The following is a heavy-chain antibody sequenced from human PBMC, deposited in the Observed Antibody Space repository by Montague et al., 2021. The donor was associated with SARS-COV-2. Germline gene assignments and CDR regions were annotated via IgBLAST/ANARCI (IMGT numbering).Heavy chain of an antibody. CDR2: TYYRSKWYN. Sequence: CAISGDSVSSNSATWNWVRQSPSRGLEWLGRTYYRSKWYNDCAVSVRGRVTINPDTSKNQFSLQLNSVTPEDTAIYYCTSGREGNYNVMDVWGQGTTATVSS. D-gene: IGHD1-1*01. J-gene: IGHJ6*02. V-gene: IGHV6-1*01. CDR3: TSGREGNYNVMDV. CDR1: GDSVSSNSAT.